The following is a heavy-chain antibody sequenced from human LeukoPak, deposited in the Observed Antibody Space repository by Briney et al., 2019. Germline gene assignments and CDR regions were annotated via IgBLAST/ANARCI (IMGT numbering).Heavy chain of an antibody. CDR3: ARTSEVRGVIDY. V-gene: IGHV3-30-3*01. D-gene: IGHD3-10*01. Sequence: GGSLRLSCAASGFTFSSYAMHWVRQAPGKGLEWVAVISYDGSNKYYADSVKGRFTISRDNSKNTLYLQMNSLRAEDTAVYYCARTSEVRGVIDYWGQGTLVTVSS. CDR2: ISYDGSNK. CDR1: GFTFSSYA. J-gene: IGHJ4*02.